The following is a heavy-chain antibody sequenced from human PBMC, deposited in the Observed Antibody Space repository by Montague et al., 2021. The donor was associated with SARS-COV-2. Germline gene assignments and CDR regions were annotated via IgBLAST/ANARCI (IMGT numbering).Heavy chain of an antibody. CDR3: ARGIWFGELLTGYYYYGMDV. J-gene: IGHJ6*02. CDR2: TYYRSKWYN. CDR1: GDSVSSNSAA. V-gene: IGHV6-1*01. Sequence: CAISGDSVSSNSAAWNWIRQSPSRGLEWLGRTYYRSKWYNDYAVSVKSRITINPDTSKNQFSLQLNSVTPEDTAVYYCARGIWFGELLTGYYYYGMDVWGQGTTINVSS. D-gene: IGHD3-10*01.